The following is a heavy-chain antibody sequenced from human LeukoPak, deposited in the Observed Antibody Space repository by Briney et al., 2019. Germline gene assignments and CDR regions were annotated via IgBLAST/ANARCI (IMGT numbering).Heavy chain of an antibody. CDR2: IIPIFGTA. Sequence: PLASVKVSCKASGGTFSSYAISWVRQAPGQGLEWMGGIIPIFGTANYAQKLQGRVTITADESTSTAYMELSSLRSEDTAVYYCARKYCSSTSCYSTPYYYYGMDVWGQGTTVTVSS. CDR3: ARKYCSSTSCYSTPYYYYGMDV. J-gene: IGHJ6*02. V-gene: IGHV1-69*13. CDR1: GGTFSSYA. D-gene: IGHD2-2*01.